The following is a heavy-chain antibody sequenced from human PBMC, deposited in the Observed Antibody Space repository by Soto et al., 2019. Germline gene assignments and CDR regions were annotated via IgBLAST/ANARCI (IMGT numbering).Heavy chain of an antibody. CDR2: IYYSGST. D-gene: IGHD2-2*01. V-gene: IGHV4-59*01. J-gene: IGHJ4*02. CDR1: GGSISNDY. CDR3: ARAVLPATAPFDY. Sequence: TSETLSLTCIVSGGSISNDYWSWTRQPPGKGLEWIGYIYYSGSTNYNPSLQSRVTISVDTSKNQFSLKLSSVTAADTAVYYCARAVLPATAPFDYWGQGTLVTVSS.